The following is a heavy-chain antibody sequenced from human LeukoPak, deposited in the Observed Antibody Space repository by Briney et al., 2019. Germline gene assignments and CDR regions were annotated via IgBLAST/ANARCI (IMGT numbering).Heavy chain of an antibody. CDR1: GGTFSSYA. CDR3: ARGPATAILLYYFDY. CDR2: IIPIFGTA. V-gene: IGHV1-69*13. Sequence: ASVKVSCKSSGGTFSSYAIIWVRQAPGQGLEWMGGIIPIFGTANYAQKFQGRVTITADESTSTAYMELSSLRSEDTAVYYCARGPATAILLYYFDYWGQGTLVTVSS. J-gene: IGHJ4*02. D-gene: IGHD2-2*02.